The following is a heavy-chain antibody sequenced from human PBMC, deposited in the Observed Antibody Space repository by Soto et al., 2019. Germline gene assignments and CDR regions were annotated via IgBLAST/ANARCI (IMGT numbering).Heavy chain of an antibody. V-gene: IGHV3-66*01. CDR1: GFAVSSNY. Sequence: EVQLVESGGDLVQPGGSLRLSCAASGFAVSSNYMTWVRQAPGKGLEWVSVIHCGGDTHYADSVRGRFTISRDNSKNTLYLQMNSLRAEDTAVYYCARSRTGTTYGGMDVWGQGTTVTVSS. CDR2: IHCGGDT. D-gene: IGHD1-7*01. CDR3: ARSRTGTTYGGMDV. J-gene: IGHJ6*02.